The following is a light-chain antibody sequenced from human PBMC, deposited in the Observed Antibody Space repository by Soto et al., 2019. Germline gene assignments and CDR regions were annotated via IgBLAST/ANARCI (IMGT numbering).Light chain of an antibody. CDR1: QSVSSN. CDR3: QQYNNWWT. CDR2: GAS. Sequence: EIVLTQSPGTLSLSPGERATFSCRASQSVSSNYLAWYQQKPGLPPRLLIYGASTRATGIPARFSGSGSGTEFTLTISSLQSEDFAVYYCQQYNNWWTFGQGTKVDI. J-gene: IGKJ1*01. V-gene: IGKV3-15*01.